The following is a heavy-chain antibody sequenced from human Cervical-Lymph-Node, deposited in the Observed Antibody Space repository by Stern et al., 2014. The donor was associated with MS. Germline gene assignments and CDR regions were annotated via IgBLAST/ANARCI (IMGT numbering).Heavy chain of an antibody. V-gene: IGHV4-39*01. CDR2: VYHSGTT. J-gene: IGHJ4*02. CDR3: AKQGFSFGPPDF. Sequence: QVQLQDSGPGLVKPSETLSLTCTVSGVSISSTTYYWGWIRQPPGKGLEWIGNVYHSGTTYYNPSLNRGLTIPVDVSKNQFPLKMTSVTAAATAVYFCAKQGFSFGPPDFWGPGILVTVSS. D-gene: IGHD3-3*01. CDR1: GVSISSTTYY.